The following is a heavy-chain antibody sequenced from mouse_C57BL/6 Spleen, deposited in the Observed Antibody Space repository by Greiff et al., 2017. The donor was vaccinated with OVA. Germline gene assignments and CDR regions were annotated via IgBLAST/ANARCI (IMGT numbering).Heavy chain of an antibody. CDR2: IDPSDSYT. J-gene: IGHJ4*01. D-gene: IGHD2-4*01. CDR3: ARRLGITTVYYYAMDY. V-gene: IGHV1-59*01. Sequence: QVQLQQPGAELVRPGPSVKLSCKASGYTFTSYWMHWVKQRPGQGLEWIGVIDPSDSYTNYNQKFKGKATLTVDTASSTAYMQLRSRTSEDSAVYYCARRLGITTVYYYAMDYWGQGTSVTVSS. CDR1: GYTFTSYW.